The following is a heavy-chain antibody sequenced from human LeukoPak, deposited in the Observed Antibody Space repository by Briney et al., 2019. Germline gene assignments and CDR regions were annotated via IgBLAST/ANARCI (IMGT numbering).Heavy chain of an antibody. CDR3: ARTGAVADFDP. D-gene: IGHD6-19*01. V-gene: IGHV1-18*01. Sequence: ASVKVSRKASGYTFTSYAMNWVRQAPGQGLEWMGWISAYNGNTNYAQKLQGRVTMTTDTSTSTAYMELRSLRSDDTAVYYCARTGAVADFDPWGQGTLVTVSS. CDR2: ISAYNGNT. J-gene: IGHJ5*02. CDR1: GYTFTSYA.